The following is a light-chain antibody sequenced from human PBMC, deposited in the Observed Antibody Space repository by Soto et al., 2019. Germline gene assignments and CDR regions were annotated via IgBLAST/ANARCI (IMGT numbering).Light chain of an antibody. J-gene: IGKJ1*01. CDR2: DAS. Sequence: DIQMTQSPSTLSASVGDRVTITCRASQSFSRYLAWYQQKPGQAPRLLIYDASNLESGVPSRFSGSGSGTEFTLTISSLQPDDFATYYCKQYNAYRTFGQGTKVE. CDR3: KQYNAYRT. V-gene: IGKV1-5*01. CDR1: QSFSRY.